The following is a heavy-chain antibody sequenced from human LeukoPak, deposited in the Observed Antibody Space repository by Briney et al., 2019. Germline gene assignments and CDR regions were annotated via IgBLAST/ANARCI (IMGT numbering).Heavy chain of an antibody. Sequence: PSETLSLTCAVSGYSISSDYYWGWIRQPPGKGLAWIGSIYHSGSTYYNPSLKIRVTISVATSKNQFSLKLSSVTAADTAVYYCARHSSSSWSYNYCYMDVWGKGTTVTVSS. V-gene: IGHV4-38-2*01. CDR2: IYHSGST. J-gene: IGHJ6*03. CDR1: GYSISSDYY. D-gene: IGHD6-13*01. CDR3: ARHSSSSWSYNYCYMDV.